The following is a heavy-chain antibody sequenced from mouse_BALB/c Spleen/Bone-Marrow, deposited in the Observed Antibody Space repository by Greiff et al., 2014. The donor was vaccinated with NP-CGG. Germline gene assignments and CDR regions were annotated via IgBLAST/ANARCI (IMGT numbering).Heavy chain of an antibody. J-gene: IGHJ4*01. CDR2: INPGSGGT. CDR3: ARGVVGHAKDY. Sequence: QVQLQQSGVELVRPGTSVKVSCKASGYAFTNYLIEWVKQRPGQGLEWIGVINPGSGGTNYNEKFKGKATLTTDKSSSTAYMQLSSLKSDDCAVYFCARGVVGHAKDYWGQGTSVTVSS. CDR1: GYAFTNYL. V-gene: IGHV1-54*01. D-gene: IGHD1-1*01.